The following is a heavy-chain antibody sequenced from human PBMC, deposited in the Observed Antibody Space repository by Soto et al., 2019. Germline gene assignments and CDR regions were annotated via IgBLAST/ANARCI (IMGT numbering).Heavy chain of an antibody. CDR1: GFTFSDYY. V-gene: IGHV3-11*01. Sequence: KPGGSLRLSCAASGFTFSDYYMSWIRQAPGKGLEWVSYISSSGSTIYYADSVKGRFTISRDNAKNSLYLQMNSLRAEDTAVYYCARDCRPYYDFWSGFGSRYYYYGMDVWGQGTTVTVPS. J-gene: IGHJ6*02. CDR3: ARDCRPYYDFWSGFGSRYYYYGMDV. D-gene: IGHD3-3*01. CDR2: ISSSGSTI.